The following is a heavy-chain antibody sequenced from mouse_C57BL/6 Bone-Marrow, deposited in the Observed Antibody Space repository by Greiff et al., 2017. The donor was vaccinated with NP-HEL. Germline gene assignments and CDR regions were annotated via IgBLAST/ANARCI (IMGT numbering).Heavy chain of an antibody. Sequence: QVQLQQPGAELVRPGTSVKLSCKASGYTFTSYWMHWVKQRPGQGLEWIGVIDPSDSYTNYNQKFKGKATLTVDTPSSTAYMQLSSLISEYSAVYSCARVSTMVKWFAYWGQGTLVTVSA. D-gene: IGHD2-2*01. V-gene: IGHV1-59*01. J-gene: IGHJ3*01. CDR1: GYTFTSYW. CDR2: IDPSDSYT. CDR3: ARVSTMVKWFAY.